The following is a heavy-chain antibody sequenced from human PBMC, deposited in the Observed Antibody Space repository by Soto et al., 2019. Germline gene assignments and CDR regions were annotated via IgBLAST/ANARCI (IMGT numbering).Heavy chain of an antibody. D-gene: IGHD6-13*01. CDR2: IWYDGGNK. Sequence: GGSLRLSCAASGFAFSNYGMHWVRQAPGKGLEWVSFIWYDGGNKYYAESVKGRFTISRDNSKNTLYLQMNSLRAEDTAVYYCARDLFDHSSWYLYYYYGMDVWGQGTTVTVSS. CDR1: GFAFSNYG. J-gene: IGHJ6*02. V-gene: IGHV3-30*02. CDR3: ARDLFDHSSWYLYYYYGMDV.